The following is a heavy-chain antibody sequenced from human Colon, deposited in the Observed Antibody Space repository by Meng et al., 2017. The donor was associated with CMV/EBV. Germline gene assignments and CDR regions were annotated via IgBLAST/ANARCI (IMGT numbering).Heavy chain of an antibody. J-gene: IGHJ4*02. Sequence: GLLVQAGAEVKKPGASVKVSCKASGYTFTGYYMHWVRQASGQGLEWMGWINPNSGGTNYAQKFQGRVTMTRDTSISTAYMELSRLRSDDTAVYYCARDLRVWFGEFKNWGQGTLVTVSS. CDR3: ARDLRVWFGEFKN. D-gene: IGHD3-10*01. V-gene: IGHV1-2*02. CDR2: INPNSGGT. CDR1: GYTFTGYY.